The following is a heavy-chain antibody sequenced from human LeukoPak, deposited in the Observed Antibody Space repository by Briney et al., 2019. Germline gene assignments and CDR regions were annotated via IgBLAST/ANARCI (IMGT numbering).Heavy chain of an antibody. CDR1: GYTFTSYD. CDR2: MNPNSGNT. D-gene: IGHD3-9*01. CDR3: ARGERYFDWLPNYYYYYMDV. Sequence: GASVKVSCKASGYTFTSYDINWVRQATGQGLEWMGWMNPNSGNTGYAQRFQGRVTITRNTSISTAYMELSSLRSEDTAVYYYARGERYFDWLPNYYYYYMDVWGKGTTVTVSS. J-gene: IGHJ6*03. V-gene: IGHV1-8*03.